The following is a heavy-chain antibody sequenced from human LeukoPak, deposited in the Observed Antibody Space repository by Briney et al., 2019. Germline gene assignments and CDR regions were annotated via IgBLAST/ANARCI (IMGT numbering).Heavy chain of an antibody. CDR2: IIPIFGTT. Sequence: SVKVSCKASGGTFSSYAISWVRHAPGQGLEWMGGIIPIFGTTNYAQKFQGRVTITTDESTSTAYMELSSLRSEDTAVYYCARAYSSGWYVDYWGQGTLVTVSS. CDR3: ARAYSSGWYVDY. D-gene: IGHD6-19*01. J-gene: IGHJ4*02. CDR1: GGTFSSYA. V-gene: IGHV1-69*05.